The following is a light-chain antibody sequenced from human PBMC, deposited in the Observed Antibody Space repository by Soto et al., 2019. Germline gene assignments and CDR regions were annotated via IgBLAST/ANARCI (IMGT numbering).Light chain of an antibody. CDR2: DVT. CDR3: TSYAGSDNLGV. V-gene: IGLV2-8*01. J-gene: IGLJ2*01. CDR1: SSDVGFYNY. Sequence: LTQPPSASGSPGQSVTISCTGTSSDVGFYNYVSWYQQHPGKAPKLLIYDVTKRPSGVPDRFSGSKSGNTASLTVSGLQAEDEALYYCTSYAGSDNLGVFGGGTKVTVL.